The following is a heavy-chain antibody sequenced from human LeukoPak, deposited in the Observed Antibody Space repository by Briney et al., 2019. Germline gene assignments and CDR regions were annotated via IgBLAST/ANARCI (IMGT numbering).Heavy chain of an antibody. D-gene: IGHD3-10*01. J-gene: IGHJ4*02. V-gene: IGHV3-23*01. CDR1: GFTLTNHG. Sequence: QPWGALRLSCAVSGFTLTNHGVSWVRQAPGKGLEWVSIITGTGGKYYGDSVKGRFVLSRDNSKNTVYMQMSSLRAEDTAVYYCARGTRGFGELLYLVDYWGQGTLVTVSS. CDR3: ARGTRGFGELLYLVDY. CDR2: ITGTGGK.